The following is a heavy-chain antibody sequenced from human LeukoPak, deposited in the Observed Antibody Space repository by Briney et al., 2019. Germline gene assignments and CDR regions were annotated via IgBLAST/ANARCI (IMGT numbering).Heavy chain of an antibody. CDR1: GFTFSSYD. CDR3: ARAGYCSGGSCYGLDY. V-gene: IGHV3-33*01. Sequence: AGSLRLSCTASGFTFSSYDLLWVRQAPPTGLEWVGLIWYERSNECYADSVKGRFTISRDNSKNTLYLQMDSLRAEDTAVYYCARAGYCSGGSCYGLDYWGQGTLVTVSS. D-gene: IGHD2-15*01. J-gene: IGHJ4*02. CDR2: IWYERSNE.